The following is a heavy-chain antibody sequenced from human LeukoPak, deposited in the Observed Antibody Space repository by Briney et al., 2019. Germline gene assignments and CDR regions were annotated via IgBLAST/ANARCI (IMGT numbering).Heavy chain of an antibody. CDR1: GFTFTRF. J-gene: IGHJ6*02. Sequence: GGSLRPSCAASGFTFTRFNWVRQAPGKGLELVSSITTSGTYIYYADSVKGRFTISRDNAKNSLYLQMNSLRAEDTAVYYCARPFYYDSNGGEGMDVWGQGTTVTVSS. D-gene: IGHD3-22*01. CDR3: ARPFYYDSNGGEGMDV. V-gene: IGHV3-21*06. CDR2: ITTSGTYI.